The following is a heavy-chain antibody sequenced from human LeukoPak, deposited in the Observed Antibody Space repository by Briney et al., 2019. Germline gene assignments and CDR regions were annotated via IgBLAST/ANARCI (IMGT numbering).Heavy chain of an antibody. CDR1: GGSISSSSYY. CDR3: ARSNWNYVYYYYYYMDV. CDR2: IYYSGST. J-gene: IGHJ6*03. V-gene: IGHV4-39*01. D-gene: IGHD1-7*01. Sequence: SETLSLTCTVSGGSISSSSYYWGWIRQPPGKGLEWIGSIYYSGSTYYNPSLKSRVTISVDTSKNQFPLKLSSMTAADTAVYYCARSNWNYVYYYYYYMDVWGKGTTVTVSS.